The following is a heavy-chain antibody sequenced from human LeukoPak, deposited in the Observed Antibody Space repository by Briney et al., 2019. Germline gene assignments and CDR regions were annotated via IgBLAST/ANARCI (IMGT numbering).Heavy chain of an antibody. CDR3: ARGKFVVVTNWFDP. CDR2: INPSGST. CDR1: GGSFSGYY. J-gene: IGHJ5*02. Sequence: SETLSLTCAVYGGSFSGYYWSWIRQPPGKGLEWIGEINPSGSTNYNPFLKSRVTISVDTSKNQFSLKLSSVTAADTAVYYCARGKFVVVTNWFDPWGQGTLVTVSS. D-gene: IGHD2-21*02. V-gene: IGHV4-34*01.